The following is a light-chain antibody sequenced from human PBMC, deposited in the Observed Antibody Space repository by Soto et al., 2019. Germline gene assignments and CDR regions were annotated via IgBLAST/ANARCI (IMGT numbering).Light chain of an antibody. CDR1: QSIGDW. CDR3: QQYSRSSWT. Sequence: DIQMTQSPSTLSASVGDRVTITCRASQSIGDWLAWYQQKPGKAPYLLIYDASILQNGVPSRFSGSGSGTEIHLTLPSLQPDDLATYYCQQYSRSSWTFGQGTKVDIK. J-gene: IGKJ1*01. V-gene: IGKV1-5*01. CDR2: DAS.